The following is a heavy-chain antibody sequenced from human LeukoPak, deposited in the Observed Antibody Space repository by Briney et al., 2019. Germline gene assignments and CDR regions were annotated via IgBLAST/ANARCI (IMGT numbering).Heavy chain of an antibody. CDR1: GASISSYY. V-gene: IGHV4-59*01. CDR3: ARQRLDSFRGMGL. J-gene: IGHJ6*02. D-gene: IGHD1-1*01. CDR2: FSSTESP. Sequence: SETLSLTCTVSGASISSYYWSWIRQPPGKGLEWVGHFSSTESPTYNPSLRNRVTFSVDTSNNQFSLRLNSVTAADSAVYYCARQRLDSFRGMGLWGQGTTVTVSS.